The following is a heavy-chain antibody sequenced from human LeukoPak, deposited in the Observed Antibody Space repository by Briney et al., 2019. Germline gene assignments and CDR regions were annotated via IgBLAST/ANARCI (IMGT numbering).Heavy chain of an antibody. J-gene: IGHJ4*02. CDR3: ARYYYSSGSAKTLDY. D-gene: IGHD3-10*01. CDR1: GFTFSNYW. Sequence: GGSLRLSCAASGFTFSNYWMNWVRQAPGKGLEWVAYIKQDGSEKYYLDSVKGRFTISRDNAKNSLYLQLNSLRAEDTAVYYCARYYYSSGSAKTLDYWGQGTLVTVSS. V-gene: IGHV3-7*01. CDR2: IKQDGSEK.